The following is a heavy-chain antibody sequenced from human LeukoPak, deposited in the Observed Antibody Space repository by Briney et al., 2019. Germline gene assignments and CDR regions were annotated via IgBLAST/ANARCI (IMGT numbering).Heavy chain of an antibody. V-gene: IGHV4-39*01. CDR2: IYYSGST. CDR3: ARWGGIYVGWFDP. CDR1: GGSISSSSYY. Sequence: SETLSLTCTVSGGSISSSSYYWGWIRQPPGKGLEWIGSIYYSGSTYYNPSLKSRVTIFVDTSKNQFSLNLSSVTAADTAVYYCARWGGIYVGWFDPWGQGTLVTVSS. D-gene: IGHD5-12*01. J-gene: IGHJ5*02.